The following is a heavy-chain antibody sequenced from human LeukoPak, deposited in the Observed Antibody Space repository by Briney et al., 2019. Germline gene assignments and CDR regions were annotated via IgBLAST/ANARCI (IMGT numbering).Heavy chain of an antibody. D-gene: IGHD3-22*01. J-gene: IGHJ4*02. CDR1: GGSISSSSYY. CDR3: AREGSSGYVDY. V-gene: IGHV4-39*07. CDR2: IYYSGST. Sequence: SETLSLTCTVSGGSISSSSYYWGWIRQPPGKGLEWIGSIYYSGSTYYNPSLKSRVTISVDTSKNQFSLKLSSVTAADTAVYYCAREGSSGYVDYWGQGTLVTVPS.